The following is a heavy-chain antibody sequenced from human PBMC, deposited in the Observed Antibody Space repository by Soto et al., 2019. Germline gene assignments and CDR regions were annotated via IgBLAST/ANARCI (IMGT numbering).Heavy chain of an antibody. D-gene: IGHD3-10*01. CDR2: IYPGDSDT. CDR3: ASLFYGSGSLGYYFDY. CDR1: GYSFTSYW. J-gene: IGHJ4*02. V-gene: IGHV5-51*01. Sequence: GESLKISCKGSGYSFTSYWIGWVRQMPGKGLEWMGIIYPGDSDTRYSPSFQGQVTISADKSISTAYLQWSSLKASDTAMYYCASLFYGSGSLGYYFDYWGQGTLVTVSS.